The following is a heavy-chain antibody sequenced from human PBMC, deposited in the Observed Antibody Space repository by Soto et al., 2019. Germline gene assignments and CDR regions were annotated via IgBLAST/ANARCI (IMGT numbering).Heavy chain of an antibody. V-gene: IGHV3-74*01. D-gene: IGHD4-17*01. CDR1: GFTFSSYW. J-gene: IGHJ6*03. CDR2: INSDGSST. Sequence: TGGSLRLSCAASGFTFSSYWMHWVRQAPGKGLVWVSRINSDGSSTSYADSVKGRFTISRDNAKNTLYLQMNSLRAEDTAVYYCARDTHDYGNYYYYYMDVWGKGTTVTVSS. CDR3: ARDTHDYGNYYYYYMDV.